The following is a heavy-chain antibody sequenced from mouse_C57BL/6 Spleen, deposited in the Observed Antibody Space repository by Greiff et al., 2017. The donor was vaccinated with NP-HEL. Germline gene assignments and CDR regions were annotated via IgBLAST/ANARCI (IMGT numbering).Heavy chain of an antibody. V-gene: IGHV5-17*01. CDR2: ISSGSSTI. D-gene: IGHD2-3*01. Sequence: EVKLVESGGGLVKPGGSLKLSCAASGFTFSDYGMHWVRQAPEKGLEWFAYISSGSSTIYYADTVKGGFTISRDNSTNTLCLQMTSLSSEDTAMYYCARGFGDGYYGYFDVWGTGTTVTVSS. J-gene: IGHJ1*03. CDR1: GFTFSDYG. CDR3: ARGFGDGYYGYFDV.